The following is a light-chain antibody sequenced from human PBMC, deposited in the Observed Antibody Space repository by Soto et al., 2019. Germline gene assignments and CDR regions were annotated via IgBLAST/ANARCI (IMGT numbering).Light chain of an antibody. CDR2: KAS. V-gene: IGKV1-5*03. Sequence: LSASVGDRVTITCRASQSISSWLAWYQQKPGKAPKLLIYKASSLESGVPSRFSGSGSGTEFTLTISSLQPDDFATYYCQQYNSYLYTFGQGTKVDIK. CDR1: QSISSW. J-gene: IGKJ2*01. CDR3: QQYNSYLYT.